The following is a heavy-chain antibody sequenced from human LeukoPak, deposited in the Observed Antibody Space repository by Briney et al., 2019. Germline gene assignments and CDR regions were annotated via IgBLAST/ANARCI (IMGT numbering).Heavy chain of an antibody. V-gene: IGHV1-69*04. CDR3: ARDVGATPFDY. J-gene: IGHJ4*02. CDR2: IIPILGIA. CDR1: GGTFSSYA. Sequence: ASVKVSCKASGGTFSSYAISWVRQAPAQGLEWMGRIIPILGIANYAQKFQGRVTITADKSTSTAYMELSSLRSEDTAVYYCARDVGATPFDYWGQGTLVTVSS. D-gene: IGHD1-26*01.